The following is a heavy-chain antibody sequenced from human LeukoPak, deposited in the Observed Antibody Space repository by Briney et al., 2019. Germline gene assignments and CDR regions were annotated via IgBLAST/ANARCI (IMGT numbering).Heavy chain of an antibody. V-gene: IGHV1-18*01. D-gene: IGHD2-8*01. Sequence: GASVKVSCKASGYTFTSYGISWVRQAPGQGLEWMGWISAYNGNTNYAQKLQGRVTMTTDTSTSTAYMELRSLRSDDTAVYYCARDNLVGLAPLVLDYYYYGMDVWGQGTTVTVSS. CDR2: ISAYNGNT. CDR1: GYTFTSYG. J-gene: IGHJ6*02. CDR3: ARDNLVGLAPLVLDYYYYGMDV.